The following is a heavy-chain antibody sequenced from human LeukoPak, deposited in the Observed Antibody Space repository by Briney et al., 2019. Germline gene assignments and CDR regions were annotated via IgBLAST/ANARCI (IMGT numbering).Heavy chain of an antibody. CDR1: GGSISSNSYY. CDR2: IYYSGST. D-gene: IGHD3-22*01. J-gene: IGHJ3*02. Sequence: SETLSLTCTVSGGSISSNSYYWGWIRQPPGKGLEWIGSIYYSGSTYYKSSLKSRVTISVDTSKNQFSLKLSSVTAADTAVYYCARAGRYYDSSGYYYVSGAFDSWGQGTMVTVSS. V-gene: IGHV4-39*01. CDR3: ARAGRYYDSSGYYYVSGAFDS.